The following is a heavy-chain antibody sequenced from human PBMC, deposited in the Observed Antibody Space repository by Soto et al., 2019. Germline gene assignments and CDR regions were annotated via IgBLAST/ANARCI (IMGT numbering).Heavy chain of an antibody. J-gene: IGHJ4*02. CDR2: ISWNSNTI. V-gene: IGHV3-9*01. CDR3: AKDTGPN. CDR1: GFTFDNYA. Sequence: SLRLSCAASGFTFDNYAMHWVRQAPGKGLEWVSGISWNSNTIAYAHSVKGRFTVSRDKAKNSLYLQMNSLRAEDTAFYYCAKDTGPNWGQGTLVTVSS.